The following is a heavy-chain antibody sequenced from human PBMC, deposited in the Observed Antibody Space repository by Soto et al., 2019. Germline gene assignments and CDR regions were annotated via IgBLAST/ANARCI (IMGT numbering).Heavy chain of an antibody. J-gene: IGHJ1*01. CDR3: ARLRSGRYYTPEYFQH. CDR2: IDYSGST. D-gene: IGHD1-26*01. CDR1: GGSILSLRSY. Sequence: ETLSLTCTVSGGSILSLRSYGGWIRQSPRKGLEGIGSIDYSGSTYYNPSLKSRVTISVGTSKNQFSLKLSSVTAADTAVYYCARLRSGRYYTPEYFQHWGQGSLVTVS. V-gene: IGHV4-39*01.